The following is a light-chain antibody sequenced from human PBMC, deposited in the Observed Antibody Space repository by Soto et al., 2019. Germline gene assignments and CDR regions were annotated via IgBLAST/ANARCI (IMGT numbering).Light chain of an antibody. V-gene: IGLV2-14*01. Sequence: QSALTQPASASGSPGQSITISCTGTSSDVGAYNYVSWYQQHPGKAPKLMIFEVNNRPSGVSNRFSGSKSGNTASLAISGLQAEDEADYYCSSYTSSSTLVFGGGTKLTVL. CDR2: EVN. CDR1: SSDVGAYNY. CDR3: SSYTSSSTLV. J-gene: IGLJ2*01.